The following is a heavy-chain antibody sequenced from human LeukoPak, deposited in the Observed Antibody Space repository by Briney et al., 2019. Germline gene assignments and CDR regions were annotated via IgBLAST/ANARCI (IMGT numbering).Heavy chain of an antibody. CDR2: IYYSGST. CDR3: AGAKGELSYFDY. J-gene: IGHJ4*02. Sequence: SETLSLTCTVSGVSINSYYWSWIRQSPGKGLEWIGYIYYSGSTYYNPSLKSRVVISVDTSKNQFSLKLSSVTAADTAVYHCAGAKGELSYFDYWGQGVLVTVSS. V-gene: IGHV4-59*01. CDR1: GVSINSYY. D-gene: IGHD3-16*01.